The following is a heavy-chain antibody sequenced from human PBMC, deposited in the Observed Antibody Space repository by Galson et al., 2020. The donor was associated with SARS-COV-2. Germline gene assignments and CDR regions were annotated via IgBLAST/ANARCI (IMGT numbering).Heavy chain of an antibody. V-gene: IGHV3-9*01. J-gene: IGHJ4*02. CDR1: GFTFDDYA. Sequence: SLKISCAASGFTFDDYAMHWVRQAPGKGLEWVSGISWNSGSIGYADSVKGRFTISRDNAKNSLYLQMNSLRAEDTALYYCAKDIEEYIAAPGDYWGQGTLVTVSS. CDR3: AKDIEEYIAAPGDY. CDR2: ISWNSGSI. D-gene: IGHD6-13*01.